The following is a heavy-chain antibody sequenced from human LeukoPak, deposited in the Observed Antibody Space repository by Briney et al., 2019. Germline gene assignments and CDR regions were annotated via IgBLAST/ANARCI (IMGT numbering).Heavy chain of an antibody. Sequence: PGGSLRLFCTASGFTLSTYRMNWVRQAPGKGLEWLSYISSGSGTIYYADSVKGRFTISRDNANNSLYLQMNSLRDEDTAVYYCARDRYCSTSSCYPLDYWGQGTLVTVSS. CDR3: ARDRYCSTSSCYPLDY. CDR2: ISSGSGTI. V-gene: IGHV3-48*02. J-gene: IGHJ4*02. CDR1: GFTLSTYR. D-gene: IGHD2-2*01.